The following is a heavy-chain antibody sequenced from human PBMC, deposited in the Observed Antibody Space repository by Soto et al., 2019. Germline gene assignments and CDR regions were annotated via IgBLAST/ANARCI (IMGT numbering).Heavy chain of an antibody. Sequence: QITLKESGPTLVKPTQTLTLTCSFSGFSLSTTGVGVGWIRQPPGKALEWLALIYWDDDKRYNPSLNSRLTITKDTSKTQVVLAMTNMYPVHTATYYCVQSRCGGDCLQSYSSHSYYGLDVWGQGTTVTVSS. CDR2: IYWDDDK. D-gene: IGHD2-21*02. J-gene: IGHJ6*02. V-gene: IGHV2-5*02. CDR1: GFSLSTTGVG. CDR3: VQSRCGGDCLQSYSSHSYYGLDV.